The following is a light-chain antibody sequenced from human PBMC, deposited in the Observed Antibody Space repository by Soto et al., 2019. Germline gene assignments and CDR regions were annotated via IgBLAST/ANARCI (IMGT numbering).Light chain of an antibody. CDR2: CNN. V-gene: IGLV1-44*01. CDR1: SSNIGSNT. J-gene: IGLJ2*01. CDR3: AAWDDSLNGPV. Sequence: QSVLTQPPSASGTPGQRVTISCSGSSSNIGSNTVNWYQQLPGTAPKLLINCNNQRPSGVPDRFSGSKSGTSASLAISGVQSEDEADYYCAAWDDSLNGPVFGGGTKLTVL.